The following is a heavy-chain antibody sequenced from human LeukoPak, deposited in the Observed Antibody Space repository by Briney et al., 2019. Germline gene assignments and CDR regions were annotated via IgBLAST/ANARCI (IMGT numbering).Heavy chain of an antibody. CDR2: IDSAGSNT. CDR1: GFTFSSYW. V-gene: IGHV3-74*01. Sequence: PGGSLRLSCAASGFTFSSYWMHWVRQAPGKGLVWVSCIDSAGSNTYYADSVKGRFTISRDNAKNTLYLQMNSLRAEDTAVYHCTRDTQSHFDYWGQGTLVTVSS. CDR3: TRDTQSHFDY. J-gene: IGHJ4*02.